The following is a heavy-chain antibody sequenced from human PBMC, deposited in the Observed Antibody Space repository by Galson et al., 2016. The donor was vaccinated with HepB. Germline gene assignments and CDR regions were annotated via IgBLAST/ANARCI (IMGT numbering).Heavy chain of an antibody. CDR1: GGSFSGFY. V-gene: IGHV4-34*01. CDR2: VNESGTT. CDR3: ARAYTFRWSLDD. Sequence: ETLSLTCAVSGGSFSGFYWTWIRQRPGKGLEGIGEVNESGTTNYNPSLQGPVTMSVYTSKNQFSLRLTSVTAANTAYYYCARAYTFRWSLDDWGQGTPVTVSS. D-gene: IGHD2-2*02. J-gene: IGHJ4*02.